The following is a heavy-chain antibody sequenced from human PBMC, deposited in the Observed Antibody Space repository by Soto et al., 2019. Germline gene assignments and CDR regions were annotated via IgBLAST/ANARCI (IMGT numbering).Heavy chain of an antibody. CDR1: GFTFSSYG. CDR3: AKGGNPYSSSSGFDY. V-gene: IGHV3-30*18. D-gene: IGHD6-6*01. J-gene: IGHJ4*02. Sequence: GGSLRLSCAASGFTFSSYGMHWVRQAPGKGLEWVAVISYDGSNKYYADSVKGRFTISRDNSKNTLYLQMNSLRAEDTAVYYCAKGGNPYSSSSGFDYWGQGTLVTVS. CDR2: ISYDGSNK.